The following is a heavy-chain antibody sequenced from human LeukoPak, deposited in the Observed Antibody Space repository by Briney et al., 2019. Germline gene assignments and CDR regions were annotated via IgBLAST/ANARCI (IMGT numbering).Heavy chain of an antibody. D-gene: IGHD6-13*01. J-gene: IGHJ4*02. Sequence: GGSLRPSCAASGFTFSSYWMSWVRQAPGKGLEWVANIKQDGSEKYYVDSVKSRFTISRDNAKNSLYLQMNSLRAEDTAVYYCARDNGYSSSWYDYWGQGTLVTVSS. CDR1: GFTFSSYW. CDR3: ARDNGYSSSWYDY. CDR2: IKQDGSEK. V-gene: IGHV3-7*01.